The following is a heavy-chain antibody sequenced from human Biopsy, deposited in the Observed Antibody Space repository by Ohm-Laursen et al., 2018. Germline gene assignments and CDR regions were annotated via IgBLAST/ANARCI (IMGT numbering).Heavy chain of an antibody. Sequence: SDTLSLTCPVSGGSFTGHYWSWIRQPPGKGLEWIGHISCTGYTSYNASLKSRVTISVDTSRNHSSLRLSSLTAADTAVYYCARGSNDFGGLYFPRWGQGTLLTVSS. V-gene: IGHV4-59*11. J-gene: IGHJ4*02. CDR3: ARGSNDFGGLYFPR. D-gene: IGHD4-23*01. CDR1: GGSFTGHY. CDR2: ISCTGYT.